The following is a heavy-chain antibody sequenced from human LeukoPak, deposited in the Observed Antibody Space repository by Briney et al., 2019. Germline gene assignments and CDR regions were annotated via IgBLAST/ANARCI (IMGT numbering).Heavy chain of an antibody. D-gene: IGHD3-3*01. V-gene: IGHV3-23*01. Sequence: GGSLRLSCAASGFTFSSYAMSWVRQAPGKGLEWVSAISGSGGSTYYADSVKGRFTISRDNSKNTLYLQMNSLRAEDTAVYYCARESVLRFLEWSQPGYYYYMDVWGKGTTVTVSS. J-gene: IGHJ6*03. CDR1: GFTFSSYA. CDR2: ISGSGGST. CDR3: ARESVLRFLEWSQPGYYYYMDV.